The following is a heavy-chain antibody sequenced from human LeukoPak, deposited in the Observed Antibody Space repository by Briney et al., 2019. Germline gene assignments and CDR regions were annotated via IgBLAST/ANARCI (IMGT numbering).Heavy chain of an antibody. CDR1: GFTFSDYW. CDR3: ARSGAARAPFDY. Sequence: GGSLRLSCAGSGFTFSDYWMHWVRQAPGKGLEWVANIKQDGSEKFYVDSVKGRFTISRDNAKNSLYLQMNSLRAEDTAVYYCARSGAARAPFDYWGQGTLVTVSS. D-gene: IGHD6-6*01. V-gene: IGHV3-7*01. CDR2: IKQDGSEK. J-gene: IGHJ4*02.